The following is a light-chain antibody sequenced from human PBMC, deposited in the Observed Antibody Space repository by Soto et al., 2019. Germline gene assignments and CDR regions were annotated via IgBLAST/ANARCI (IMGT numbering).Light chain of an antibody. J-gene: IGKJ1*01. CDR2: DAS. Sequence: DIQMTQSPSSLSASLGDRVTITCRASQSISRHLNWYQQKQGKAPKLXIYDASTLQTGVPSRFSGSGSGTDFTLTISYLQSEDFGTYYCQQFYNYTRTFGQGTKVDIK. V-gene: IGKV1-39*01. CDR3: QQFYNYTRT. CDR1: QSISRH.